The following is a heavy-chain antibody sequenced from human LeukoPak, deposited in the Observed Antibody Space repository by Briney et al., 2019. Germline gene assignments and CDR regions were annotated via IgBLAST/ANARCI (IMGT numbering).Heavy chain of an antibody. CDR2: INHSGST. Sequence: SETLSLTCAVYGGSLSGYYWSWIRQPPGKGLEWIGEINHSGSTNDTPSLKSRVTISVDTSTNKVSLKLTSVTAADTAVYYCARSKYYYGAGSYFEYFQHWGQGTLVTVSS. J-gene: IGHJ1*01. CDR1: GGSLSGYY. D-gene: IGHD3-10*01. V-gene: IGHV4-34*01. CDR3: ARSKYYYGAGSYFEYFQH.